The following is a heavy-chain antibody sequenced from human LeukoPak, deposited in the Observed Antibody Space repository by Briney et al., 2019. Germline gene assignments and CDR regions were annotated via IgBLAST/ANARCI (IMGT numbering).Heavy chain of an antibody. CDR1: GFTFSSYG. D-gene: IGHD6-25*01. J-gene: IGHJ6*02. CDR3: ARDRLLAQYYYDGMDV. V-gene: IGHV3-33*01. CDR2: IWYDGTNK. Sequence: QPGRSLRLSCAASGFTFSSYGMHWVRQAPGKGLEWVALIWYDGTNKYYADSVKGRFTISRDNSKNTLYLQMNSLRAEDTAVYYCARDRLLAQYYYDGMDVWGQGTTVTVSS.